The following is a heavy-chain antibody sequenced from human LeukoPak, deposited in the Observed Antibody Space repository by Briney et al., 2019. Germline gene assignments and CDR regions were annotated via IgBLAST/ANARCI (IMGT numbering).Heavy chain of an antibody. CDR3: ATSTAAAGTD. Sequence: SGGSLRLSCAASGFTFSNLWMSWVRQAPGKGLKWVANIKQDGSEKYYVDSVKGRFTISRDNAQNSLYLQTNSLRAEDTAIYYCATSTAAAGTDWGQGTLVTVSS. CDR1: GFTFSNLW. CDR2: IKQDGSEK. J-gene: IGHJ4*02. D-gene: IGHD6-13*01. V-gene: IGHV3-7*03.